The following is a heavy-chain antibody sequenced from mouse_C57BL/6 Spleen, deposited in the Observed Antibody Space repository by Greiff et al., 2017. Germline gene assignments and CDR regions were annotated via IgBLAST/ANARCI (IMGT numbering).Heavy chain of an antibody. CDR3: ARRSVYYGSSPYFDV. V-gene: IGHV1-55*01. CDR1: GYTFTSYW. J-gene: IGHJ1*03. CDR2: IYPGSGST. D-gene: IGHD1-1*01. Sequence: QVQLQQPGAELVKPGASVKMSCKASGYTFTSYWITWVQQRPGQGLEWIGDIYPGSGSTNYNEKFKSKATLTVDTSSSTAYMQLSSLTSEDSAVYYCARRSVYYGSSPYFDVWGTGTTVTVSS.